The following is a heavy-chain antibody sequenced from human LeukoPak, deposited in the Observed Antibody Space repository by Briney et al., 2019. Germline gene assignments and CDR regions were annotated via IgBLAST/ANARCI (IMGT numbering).Heavy chain of an antibody. D-gene: IGHD3-10*01. CDR1: GYRFTSYW. V-gene: IGHV5-51*01. Sequence: GESLKISCKGSGYRFTSYWIGWVRQMPGKGLEWLGIIYPGDSDTRDSPSFQGQVTISADKSISTAYLQWSSLKASDTAMYYCARSEITMLRGAPGDIWGQGTMVTVSS. J-gene: IGHJ3*02. CDR2: IYPGDSDT. CDR3: ARSEITMLRGAPGDI.